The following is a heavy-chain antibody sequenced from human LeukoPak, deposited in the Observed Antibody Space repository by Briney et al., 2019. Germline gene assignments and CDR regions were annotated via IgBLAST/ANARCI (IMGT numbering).Heavy chain of an antibody. V-gene: IGHV3-74*03. CDR2: IDEGGSNA. Sequence: PGGSLRFSRAASGFTFSNHWMHWVRQAPGKGLVWVSRIDEGGSNAMYADSVKGRFSISRDNAKNTVNLQMNSLRAEDTGVYYCIRDEALWRLDYWGQGTLVTVSS. CDR1: GFTFSNHW. D-gene: IGHD2-21*01. CDR3: IRDEALWRLDY. J-gene: IGHJ4*02.